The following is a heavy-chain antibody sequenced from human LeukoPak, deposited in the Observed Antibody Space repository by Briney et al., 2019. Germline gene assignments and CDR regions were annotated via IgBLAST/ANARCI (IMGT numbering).Heavy chain of an antibody. Sequence: GGSLRLSCSASVFPFSSYAMQWVRQATGKGLEYVSAISSNGGSTYYADCVKGRFNISRDNAKNTMYLQMSSLRAEDTAVYYCVKALGYCSSTSCQRVFDYWGQGTLVTVSS. V-gene: IGHV3-64D*06. D-gene: IGHD2-2*01. CDR1: VFPFSSYA. CDR2: ISSNGGST. CDR3: VKALGYCSSTSCQRVFDY. J-gene: IGHJ4*02.